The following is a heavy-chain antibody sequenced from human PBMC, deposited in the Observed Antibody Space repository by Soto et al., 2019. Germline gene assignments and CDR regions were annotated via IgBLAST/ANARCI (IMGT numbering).Heavy chain of an antibody. V-gene: IGHV4-38-2*02. Sequence: LRETLSLTCTVSGYSISSGYYWGWIRQPPGKGLEWIGSIYHSGSTYYNPSLKSRVTISVDTSKNQFSLKVSSVTAADTAVYYCARDGSGSYYELIWGQGTMVTVSS. D-gene: IGHD1-26*01. J-gene: IGHJ3*02. CDR1: GYSISSGYY. CDR2: IYHSGST. CDR3: ARDGSGSYYELI.